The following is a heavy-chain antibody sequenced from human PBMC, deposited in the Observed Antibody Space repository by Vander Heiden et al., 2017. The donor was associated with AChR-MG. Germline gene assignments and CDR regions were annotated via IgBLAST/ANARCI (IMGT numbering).Heavy chain of an antibody. V-gene: IGHV1-8*01. Sequence: QAQLVQSGAEVKKPGASVKVSCKASGYTSTSYDINWVRQATGQGLEWMGWMNPNSGNTGYAQKVQGRVTMTRNTSISTAYMELSRMRSEDTAVYYCAREGGRMVIRNFDYWFQVTLVNVSS. D-gene: IGHD3-22*01. J-gene: IGHJ4*02. CDR3: AREGGRMVIRNFDY. CDR1: GYTSTSYD. CDR2: MNPNSGNT.